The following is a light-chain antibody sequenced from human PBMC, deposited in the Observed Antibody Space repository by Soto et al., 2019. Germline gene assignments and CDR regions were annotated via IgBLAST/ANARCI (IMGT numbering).Light chain of an antibody. V-gene: IGLV2-8*01. CDR2: DVN. Sequence: QSALTQPPSASGSPGQSVTISCTGTPSDVGGSNSVSWHQQHPGKAPNLMIYDVNKRPSGVTDRFSGSKSGNTASLTVSGLQAADEAYYFCSSYAPSDVVFGGGTKLTVL. CDR3: SSYAPSDVV. J-gene: IGLJ2*01. CDR1: PSDVGGSNS.